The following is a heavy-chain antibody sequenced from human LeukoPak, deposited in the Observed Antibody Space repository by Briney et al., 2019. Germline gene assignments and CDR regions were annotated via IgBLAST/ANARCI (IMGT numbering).Heavy chain of an antibody. CDR3: ARGSRPAVAGTFDY. J-gene: IGHJ4*02. CDR2: ISSSGSTM. V-gene: IGHV3-48*03. Sequence: PGGSLRLSCAASGFTFSSYEMNWVRQAPGKGLEWVSYISSSGSTMYYADSVKGRFTISRDNAKNSLYLQMNTLRAEDTAVYYCARGSRPAVAGTFDYWGQGTLVTVSS. CDR1: GFTFSSYE. D-gene: IGHD6-19*01.